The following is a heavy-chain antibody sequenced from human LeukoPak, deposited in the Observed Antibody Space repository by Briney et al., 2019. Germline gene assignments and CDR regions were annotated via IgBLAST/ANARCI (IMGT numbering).Heavy chain of an antibody. Sequence: GCSLRLSCAASEFTFSSYSMNWVRQAPGKGLEWVSSISSISSYIYYADSVKGRFTISRDNAKNSLYLQMNSLRAEDTAVYYCARDQGYSSSSLDYWGQGTLVTVSS. J-gene: IGHJ4*02. V-gene: IGHV3-21*01. CDR2: ISSISSYI. CDR1: EFTFSSYS. D-gene: IGHD6-6*01. CDR3: ARDQGYSSSSLDY.